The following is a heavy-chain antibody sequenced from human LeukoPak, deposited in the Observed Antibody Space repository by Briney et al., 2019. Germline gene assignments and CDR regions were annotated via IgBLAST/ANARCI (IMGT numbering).Heavy chain of an antibody. CDR2: ISYDGSNK. J-gene: IGHJ5*02. Sequence: GRSLRLSCAASGFTFSSYAMHWVRQAPGKGLEWVAVISYDGSNKYYADSVKGRFTISRDNSKNTLYLQMNSLRAEDTAVYYCARGGTYGLYNWFDPWGQGTLVTVSS. CDR1: GFTFSSYA. V-gene: IGHV3-30-3*01. D-gene: IGHD4-17*01. CDR3: ARGGTYGLYNWFDP.